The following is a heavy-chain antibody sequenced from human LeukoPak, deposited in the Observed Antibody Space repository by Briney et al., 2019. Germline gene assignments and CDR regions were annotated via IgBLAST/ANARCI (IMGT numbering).Heavy chain of an antibody. Sequence: SVKVSCKASGGTFSSYAISWVRQAPGQGLEWMGGIIPIFGTANYAQKFQGRVTITADKSTSTAYMELSRLRSEDTAVYYCARGNTTRGGDYGMDVWGKGTTVTVSS. D-gene: IGHD3-16*01. CDR2: IIPIFGTA. CDR3: ARGNTTRGGDYGMDV. CDR1: GGTFSSYA. V-gene: IGHV1-69*06. J-gene: IGHJ6*04.